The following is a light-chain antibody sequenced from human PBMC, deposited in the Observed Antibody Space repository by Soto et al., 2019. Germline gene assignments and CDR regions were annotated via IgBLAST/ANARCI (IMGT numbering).Light chain of an antibody. CDR3: NSYTTSNTRQIV. CDR2: DVS. J-gene: IGLJ1*01. CDR1: SSDVGGYNY. Sequence: SVLPQPASVSGSPGQSITISCNGTSSDVGGYNYVSWYQQHPGKAPKFMIYDVSNRPSGVSTRFSGSKSGNTASLTISGLQAEDEADYYCNSYTTSNTRQIVFGTGTKVTVL. V-gene: IGLV2-14*01.